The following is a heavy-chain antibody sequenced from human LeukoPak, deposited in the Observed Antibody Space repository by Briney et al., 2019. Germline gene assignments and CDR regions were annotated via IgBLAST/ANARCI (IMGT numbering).Heavy chain of an antibody. D-gene: IGHD6-13*01. CDR1: GFTFSGSA. J-gene: IGHJ3*02. V-gene: IGHV3-73*01. Sequence: GGSLRLSCAASGFTFSGSAMHWVRQASGKGLEWVGRIRSKANSYATAYAASVKGRFTISRDDSKNTAYLQMNSLKTEDTAVYYCTRRDPFGSSGGPNDAFDIWGQGTMVTVSS. CDR3: TRRDPFGSSGGPNDAFDI. CDR2: IRSKANSYAT.